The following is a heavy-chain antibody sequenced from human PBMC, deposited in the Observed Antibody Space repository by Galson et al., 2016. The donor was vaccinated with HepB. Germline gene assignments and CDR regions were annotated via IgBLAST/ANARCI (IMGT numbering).Heavy chain of an antibody. CDR2: IWYDGSDK. D-gene: IGHD3-10*01. Sequence: SLRLSCAASRFTFSLYGMHWVRQAPGKGLEWVAVIWYDGSDKYYAGHAKGRFTISRDNSKNTLYLQMNSPRVEDTAVYYCARDLYYGSGSYYNYDAFDIWGQGTMVTVSS. V-gene: IGHV3-33*01. J-gene: IGHJ3*02. CDR1: RFTFSLYG. CDR3: ARDLYYGSGSYYNYDAFDI.